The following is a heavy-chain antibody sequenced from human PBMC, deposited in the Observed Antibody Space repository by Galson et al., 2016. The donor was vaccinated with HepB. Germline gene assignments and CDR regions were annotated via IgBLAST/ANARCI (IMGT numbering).Heavy chain of an antibody. CDR1: GFTFRTSA. Sequence: SLRLSCAASGFTFRTSAMSWVRQAPGKGLEWVSAISATGGNTHYAESVKGRFTISRDNSRNTLYLEMTTLRAEDTAVYYCARDGRGAYSSSDWFDSWGQGTLVTVSS. D-gene: IGHD3-10*01. CDR2: ISATGGNT. CDR3: ARDGRGAYSSSDWFDS. V-gene: IGHV3-23*01. J-gene: IGHJ5*01.